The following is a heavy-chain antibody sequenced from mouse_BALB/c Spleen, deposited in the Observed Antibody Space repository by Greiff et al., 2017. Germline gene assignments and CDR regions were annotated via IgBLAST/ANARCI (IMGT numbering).Heavy chain of an antibody. D-gene: IGHD2-10*01. CDR1: GYSITSDYA. V-gene: IGHV3-2*02. Sequence: EVQLQQSGPGLVKPSQSLSLTCTVTGYSITSDYAWNWIRQFPGNKLEWMGYISYSGSTSYNPSLKSRISITRDTSKNQFFLQLNSVTTEDTATYYCARAPYSNWYFDVWGAGTTVTVSS. CDR2: ISYSGST. J-gene: IGHJ1*01. CDR3: ARAPYSNWYFDV.